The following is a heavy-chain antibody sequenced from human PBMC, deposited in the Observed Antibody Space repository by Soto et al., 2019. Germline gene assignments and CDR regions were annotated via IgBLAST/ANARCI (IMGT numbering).Heavy chain of an antibody. CDR2: INHSGST. V-gene: IGHV4-34*01. CDR3: AXXXXXXXXSGYYGSGSYPKSRPYYYYGMDV. Sequence: SETLSLTCAVYGGSFSGYYWSWIRQPPGKGLEWIGEINHSGSTNYNPSLKSRVTISVDTSKNHFSLKLSSVTAADTAVDYCAXXXXXXXXSGYYGSGSYPKSRPYYYYGMDVWGQGTTVS. D-gene: IGHD3-10*01. J-gene: IGHJ6*02. CDR1: GGSFSGYY.